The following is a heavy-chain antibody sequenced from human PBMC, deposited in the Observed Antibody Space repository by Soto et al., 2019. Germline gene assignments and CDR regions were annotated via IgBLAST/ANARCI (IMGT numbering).Heavy chain of an antibody. CDR2: NTHNGRS. CDR1: GGPFSGYY. V-gene: IGHV4-34*01. Sequence: SETLSLTCAVYGGPFSGYYWPWIRQPPGKGLEWIGENTHNGRSRYNPSLKSRVSILVDTSRNQFSLNLTSVPAADTAVYFCARPPGYCSGGSCTGQYTLDVWGQGPTATVS. CDR3: ARPPGYCSGGSCTGQYTLDV. D-gene: IGHD2-15*01. J-gene: IGHJ6*02.